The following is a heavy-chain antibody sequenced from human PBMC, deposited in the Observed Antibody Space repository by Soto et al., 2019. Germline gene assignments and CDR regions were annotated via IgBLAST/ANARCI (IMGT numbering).Heavy chain of an antibody. Sequence: PGGSLRLSCAASGFPFSIYAMSWVRQSPGKGLEWVAGINGGGGSTYYADSVKGRFTISRDNSKNTVYLQIDSLRAEDTAVYYCAKDEQQWHVDYFYYRCQGRVVTVSS. CDR1: GFPFSIYA. CDR2: INGGGGST. J-gene: IGHJ4*02. CDR3: AKDEQQWHVDYFYY. D-gene: IGHD6-19*01. V-gene: IGHV3-23*01.